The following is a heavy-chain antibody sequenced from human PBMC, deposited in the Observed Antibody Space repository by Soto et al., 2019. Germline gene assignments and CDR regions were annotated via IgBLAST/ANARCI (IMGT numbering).Heavy chain of an antibody. D-gene: IGHD1-20*01. J-gene: IGHJ4*02. CDR2: IYPGDSYT. Sequence: GESLKISCKGSGYSFTNYWIGWVRQMPGKGLEWMGIIYPGDSYTRYSPSFQGQVTISADKSISTAYLQWSSLKASDTAMYYCARGLTGTTLLKRLRYGGQHFDYWGQGTLVTVSS. V-gene: IGHV5-51*01. CDR3: ARGLTGTTLLKRLRYGGQHFDY. CDR1: GYSFTNYW.